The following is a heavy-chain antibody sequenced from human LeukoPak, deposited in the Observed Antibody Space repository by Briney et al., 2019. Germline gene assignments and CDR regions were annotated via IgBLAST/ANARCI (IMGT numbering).Heavy chain of an antibody. CDR2: IKQDGSAK. CDR3: ARVYQSTSGRAIDY. V-gene: IGHV3-7*01. CDR1: GFNFNTH. J-gene: IGHJ4*02. Sequence: ARSLRLSCAASGFNFNTHMHWVRQAPGKGLEWVANIKQDGSAKDYVDSVKGRFTISRENAKNSLYLQMNSLRVDDTAIYYCARVYQSTSGRAIDYWGQGTLVTVSS. D-gene: IGHD2-2*01.